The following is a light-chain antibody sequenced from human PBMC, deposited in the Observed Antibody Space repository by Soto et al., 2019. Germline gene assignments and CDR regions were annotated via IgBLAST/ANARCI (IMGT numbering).Light chain of an antibody. CDR2: STN. CDR1: SGSVSTTHY. J-gene: IGLJ3*02. V-gene: IGLV8-61*01. CDR3: MLYMTGGIWV. Sequence: QTVGTQEPSFSVSPGGTVTLTCGLSSGSVSTTHYPSWHQQTPGQAPRTLIYSTNSRSSGVPDRFSGSIVGSKAALTITGAQADDEADYYCMLYMTGGIWVFGGGTKVTVL.